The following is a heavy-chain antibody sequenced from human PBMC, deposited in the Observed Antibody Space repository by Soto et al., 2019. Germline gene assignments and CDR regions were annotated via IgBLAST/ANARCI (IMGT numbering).Heavy chain of an antibody. D-gene: IGHD3-10*01. CDR2: IYWDDEK. J-gene: IGHJ4*02. Sequence: QITLKESGPTLVRPTQTLTLTCTFSGFSLTTSGVGVGWIRQPPGKALEWLAVIYWDDEKRYSSSLKSRLTIPKDTSKNLLVLTMTNMDPVDTATYYCAHHPYYGLGSYSFDYWGQGTLVTVSS. CDR3: AHHPYYGLGSYSFDY. V-gene: IGHV2-5*02. CDR1: GFSLTTSGVG.